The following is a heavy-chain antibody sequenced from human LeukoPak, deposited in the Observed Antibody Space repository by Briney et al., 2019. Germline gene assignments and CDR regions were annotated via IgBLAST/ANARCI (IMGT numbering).Heavy chain of an antibody. J-gene: IGHJ3*02. CDR1: GVSISSNY. CDR3: ARWALLSAFDM. V-gene: IGHV4-59*01. CDR2: MYHSGKT. Sequence: SETLSLTCTVSGVSISSNYWSWIRQSPGKGLEWIGYMYHSGKTNYNPSLKSRVTISIDTSTNQLSLKLSSVTVADTAVYYCARWALLSAFDMWGQGTMVTVSS.